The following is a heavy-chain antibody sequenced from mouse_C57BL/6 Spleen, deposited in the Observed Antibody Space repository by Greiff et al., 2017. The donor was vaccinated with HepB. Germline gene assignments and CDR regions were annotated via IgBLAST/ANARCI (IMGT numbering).Heavy chain of an antibody. CDR1: GFTFSSYA. J-gene: IGHJ2*01. CDR3: ARERGYDYLYYFDY. D-gene: IGHD2-4*01. Sequence: EVKLVESGGGLVKPGGSLKLSCAASGFTFSSYAMSWVRQTPEKRLEWVATISDGGSYTYYPDNVKGRFTISRDNAKNNLYLQMSHLKSEDTAMYYCARERGYDYLYYFDYWGQGTTLTVSS. CDR2: ISDGGSYT. V-gene: IGHV5-4*01.